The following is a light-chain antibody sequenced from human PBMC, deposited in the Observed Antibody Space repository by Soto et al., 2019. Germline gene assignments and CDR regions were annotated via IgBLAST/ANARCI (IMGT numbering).Light chain of an antibody. CDR1: QTISSW. J-gene: IGKJ1*01. CDR2: KAS. V-gene: IGKV1-5*03. CDR3: QQYNSYPWT. Sequence: DIQMTQSPSTLSASVGDRVTITCRASQTISSWLAWYQQKPGIAPNLLIYKASSLESGVPSRFSGSGSGTEVTLTISSLQPDDFASYYCQQYNSYPWTFGQGTKVEIK.